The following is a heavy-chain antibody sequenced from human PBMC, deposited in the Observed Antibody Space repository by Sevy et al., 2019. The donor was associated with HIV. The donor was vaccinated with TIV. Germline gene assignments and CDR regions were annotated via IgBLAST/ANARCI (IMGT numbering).Heavy chain of an antibody. J-gene: IGHJ4*02. CDR2: IKQDGSQK. V-gene: IGHV3-7*01. CDR3: ARDSGNYYFNY. CDR1: AFTFSRYW. Sequence: GGSLRLSCAASAFTFSRYWMGWVRQAPGKGLGWVANIKQDGSQKYYVDSVKGRFTISRDNAKNSLYLQMNSLRAEDTAVYYCARDSGNYYFNYWGQGALVTVSS. D-gene: IGHD1-26*01.